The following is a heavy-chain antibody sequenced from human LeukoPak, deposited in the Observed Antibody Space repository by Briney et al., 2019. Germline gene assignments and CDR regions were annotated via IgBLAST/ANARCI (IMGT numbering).Heavy chain of an antibody. Sequence: PGGSLRLSCTVSGFTFSNYWMHWVRQAPGKGLVWASRIRGDGGDTNYADSVKGRFTVSRDNAKNTLYLQMNSLTTEDTAVYFCAIYRVLGSGSSDYWGQGTLVTVSS. V-gene: IGHV3-74*01. J-gene: IGHJ4*02. CDR1: GFTFSNYW. D-gene: IGHD3-10*01. CDR2: IRGDGGDT. CDR3: AIYRVLGSGSSDY.